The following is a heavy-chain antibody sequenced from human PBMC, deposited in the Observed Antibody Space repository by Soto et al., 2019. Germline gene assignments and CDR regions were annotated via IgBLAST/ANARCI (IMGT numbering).Heavy chain of an antibody. Sequence: GGSLRLSCAAIGFTFEDHAMHWIRQVPGKGLEWVAGINWNSGITGYADSVKGRFTISRDNANNSLHLETNSLKSEDTALYYCAKGRGALTVVSNWFDPWGQGTLVTVSS. CDR2: INWNSGIT. V-gene: IGHV3-9*01. CDR3: AKGRGALTVVSNWFDP. CDR1: GFTFEDHA. J-gene: IGHJ5*02. D-gene: IGHD3-22*01.